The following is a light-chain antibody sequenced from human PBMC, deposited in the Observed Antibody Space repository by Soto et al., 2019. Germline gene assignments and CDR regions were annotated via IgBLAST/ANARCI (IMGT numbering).Light chain of an antibody. J-gene: IGKJ2*01. Sequence: TVLTQSPGTLSLSPGERATLSCRASQSVSSTYVSWYQQKPGQAPRLLIFVASSRATGIPDRFSGSGSGTDFTLTISRLEPEDFTVYYYQHSDKSPVTFGQGTKLEIK. V-gene: IGKV3-20*01. CDR1: QSVSSTY. CDR3: QHSDKSPVT. CDR2: VAS.